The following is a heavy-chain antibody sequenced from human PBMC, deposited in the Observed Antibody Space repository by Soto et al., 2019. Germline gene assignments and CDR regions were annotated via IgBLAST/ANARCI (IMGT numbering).Heavy chain of an antibody. CDR1: GGSISSSSYY. D-gene: IGHD3-10*01. Sequence: SETLSLTCTVSGGSISSSSYYWGWIRQPPGKGLEWIGSIYYSGSTYYNPSLKSRVTISVDTSKNQFSLKLSSVTAADTAVYYCATTSRSYYGSGSYKNYYYYMEVWGKGTTVTVSS. V-gene: IGHV4-39*01. J-gene: IGHJ6*03. CDR3: ATTSRSYYGSGSYKNYYYYMEV. CDR2: IYYSGST.